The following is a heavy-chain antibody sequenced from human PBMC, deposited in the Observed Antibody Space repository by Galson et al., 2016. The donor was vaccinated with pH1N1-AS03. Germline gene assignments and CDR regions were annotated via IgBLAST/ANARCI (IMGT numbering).Heavy chain of an antibody. CDR2: VKGVFRTT. CDR1: GYTFITYA. D-gene: IGHD3-9*01. V-gene: IGHV1-69*05. CDR3: ATAGNYFDIRRFDY. Sequence: SVKVSCKASGYTFITYAISWVRQAPGQGLEWMGGVKGVFRTTNYAQKFQGRITITMDQSTGTAYMEVSSLRAEDTAVYYCATAGNYFDIRRFDYWGQGTPVTVFS. J-gene: IGHJ4*02.